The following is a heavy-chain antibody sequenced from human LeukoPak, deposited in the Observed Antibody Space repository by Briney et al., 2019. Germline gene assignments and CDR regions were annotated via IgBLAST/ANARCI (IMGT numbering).Heavy chain of an antibody. J-gene: IGHJ3*02. CDR2: IYYSGST. Sequence: SETLSLTCTVSGGSISSSSYYWGWIRQPPGKGLEWIGSIYYSGSTYYNPSLKSRVTISVDASKNQFSLKLSSVTAADTAVYYCARFVEKAAAGDHDAFDIWGQGTMVTVSS. CDR3: ARFVEKAAAGDHDAFDI. V-gene: IGHV4-39*07. CDR1: GGSISSSSYY. D-gene: IGHD6-13*01.